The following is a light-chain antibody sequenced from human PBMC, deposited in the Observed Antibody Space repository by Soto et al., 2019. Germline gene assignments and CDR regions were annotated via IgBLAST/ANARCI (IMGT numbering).Light chain of an antibody. J-gene: IGKJ1*01. Sequence: DIVITQTPLSLSVTPGQPASMSCKTSQSPLHSDGKTYLYWYQQKPGQAPRLLIYDASNRAAGIPARFSGSGSETDFTLTISNLEPEDFAVYYCQQRSGNWQWTFGQVTKVDIK. CDR1: QSPLHSDGKTY. CDR3: QQRSGNWQWT. CDR2: DAS. V-gene: IGKV2D-29*01.